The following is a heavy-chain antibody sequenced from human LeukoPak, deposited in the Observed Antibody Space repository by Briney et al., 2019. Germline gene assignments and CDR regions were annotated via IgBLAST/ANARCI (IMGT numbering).Heavy chain of an antibody. CDR2: IYTSGST. J-gene: IGHJ4*02. CDR1: GGSISSYY. CDR3: ARVLFSSIAVRPDYFDY. Sequence: SETLSLTCTVSGGSISSYYWSWIRQPAGKGLEWIGRIYTSGSTNYNPSLKSRVTISVDTSKNQFSLKLTSVTAADTAVYYCARVLFSSIAVRPDYFDYWGQGTLVTVSS. D-gene: IGHD6-6*01. V-gene: IGHV4-4*07.